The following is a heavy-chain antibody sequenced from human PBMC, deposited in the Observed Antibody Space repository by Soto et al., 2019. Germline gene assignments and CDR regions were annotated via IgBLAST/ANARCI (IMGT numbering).Heavy chain of an antibody. CDR1: GFSFSTSA. CDR3: AKQRGNCSRGNCYLDS. J-gene: IGHJ4*02. D-gene: IGHD2-15*01. Sequence: GGSLRLSCTASGFSFSTSAMSWVRQAPGKGLEWVSAISDSGGATSGADSVKGRFTISRDNSKSTLYLQMNSLRDEDTAVYYCAKQRGNCSRGNCYLDSWGQGTLVTVSS. CDR2: ISDSGGAT. V-gene: IGHV3-23*01.